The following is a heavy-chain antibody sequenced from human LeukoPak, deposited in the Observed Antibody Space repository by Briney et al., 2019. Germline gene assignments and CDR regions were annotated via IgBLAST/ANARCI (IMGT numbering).Heavy chain of an antibody. V-gene: IGHV3-21*01. J-gene: IGHJ4*02. CDR3: ARDRGGSVFDY. CDR1: GFTFSSYS. CDR2: ISSSSSYI. D-gene: IGHD2-15*01. Sequence: GGSLRLSCTVSGFTFSSYSMNWVYQAPGKGLEWVSSISSSSSYIYYADSVKGRFTISRDNAKNSLYLQMNSLRAEDTAVYYCARDRGGSVFDYWGQGTLVTVSS.